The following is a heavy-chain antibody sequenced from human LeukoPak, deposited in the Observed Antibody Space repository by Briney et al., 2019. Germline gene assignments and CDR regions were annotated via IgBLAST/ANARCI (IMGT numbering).Heavy chain of an antibody. CDR1: GFTFSSYA. CDR3: ATGRFGELLSRYYYMDV. J-gene: IGHJ6*03. V-gene: IGHV3-23*01. D-gene: IGHD3-10*01. Sequence: GGSLRLSCAASGFTFSSYAMSWVRQAPGKGLGWVSAISGSGGSTYYADSVKGRFTISRDNSKNTLYLQMNSLRAEDTAVYYCATGRFGELLSRYYYMDVWGKGTTVTVSS. CDR2: ISGSGGST.